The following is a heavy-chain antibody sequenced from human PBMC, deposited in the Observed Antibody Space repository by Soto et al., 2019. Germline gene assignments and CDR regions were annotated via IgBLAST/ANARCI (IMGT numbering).Heavy chain of an antibody. D-gene: IGHD6-19*01. CDR1: GFTFSSYA. CDR3: AREGGWSTYYFDY. J-gene: IGHJ4*02. V-gene: IGHV3-30-3*01. Sequence: QVQLVESGGGVVQPGRSLRLSCAASGFTFSSYAMHWVRQAPGKGLEWVAVISYDGSNKYYADSVKGRFTISRDNSKNTLYLQMNSLRAEDTAVYYCAREGGWSTYYFDYWCQGTLVTVSS. CDR2: ISYDGSNK.